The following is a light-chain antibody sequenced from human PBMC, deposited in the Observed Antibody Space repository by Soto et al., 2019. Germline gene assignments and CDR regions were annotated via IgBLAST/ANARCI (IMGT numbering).Light chain of an antibody. J-gene: IGLJ1*01. CDR1: SSDIGGHNY. CDR3: SAYTSRGV. CDR2: EVS. Sequence: QPARAQHGSVSGYPGQFSTICCTRTSSDIGGHNYVSWYQHHPGEAPKLIIYEVSDRPSGVFHRFSGSKSGNTASLTISGLQAEDEADYYCSAYTSRGVFGPETKVTVL. V-gene: IGLV2-14*01.